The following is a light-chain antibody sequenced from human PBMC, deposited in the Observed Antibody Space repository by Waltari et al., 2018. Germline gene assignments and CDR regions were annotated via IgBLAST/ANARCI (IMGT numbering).Light chain of an antibody. V-gene: IGKV1-9*01. CDR1: QGISSY. J-gene: IGKJ5*01. CDR3: QQLNSYLT. Sequence: IQLTQSPPSPSAPVGYRVTTTSRASQGISSYLAWYQQKPGKAPTLLIDGASTLQSGVPSRFSGSGSGTDFTLTINSLQPEDFATYYCQQLNSYLTFAQGTRLEIK. CDR2: GAS.